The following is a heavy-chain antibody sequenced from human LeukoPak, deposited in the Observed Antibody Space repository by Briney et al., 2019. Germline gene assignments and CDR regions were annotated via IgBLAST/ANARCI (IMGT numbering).Heavy chain of an antibody. CDR2: IYYSGST. Sequence: SETLSLTCTASGGSISSYYWSWIRQPPGKGLEWIGYIYYSGSTNYNPSLKSRVTISVDTSKNQFSLKLSSVTAADTAVYYCARDGGYGGSNWFDPWGQGTLVTVSS. J-gene: IGHJ5*02. CDR1: GGSISSYY. D-gene: IGHD4-23*01. V-gene: IGHV4-59*01. CDR3: ARDGGYGGSNWFDP.